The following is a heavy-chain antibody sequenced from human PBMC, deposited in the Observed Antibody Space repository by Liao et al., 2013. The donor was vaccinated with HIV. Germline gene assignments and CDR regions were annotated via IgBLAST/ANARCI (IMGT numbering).Heavy chain of an antibody. CDR1: GGSISSGGYY. Sequence: QLQLQESGPGLVKPSQTLSLTCSVSGGSISSGGYYWSWIRQPAGKGLEWIGRIYTSGSSNYNPSLKSRGTISVDTSKNQFSLKLNSVTAADTAIYFCARDRGGGXTGNWFDPWGQGTLVTVSS. J-gene: IGHJ5*02. CDR2: IYTSGSS. CDR3: ARDRGGGXTGNWFDP. D-gene: IGHD3-16*01. V-gene: IGHV4-61*02.